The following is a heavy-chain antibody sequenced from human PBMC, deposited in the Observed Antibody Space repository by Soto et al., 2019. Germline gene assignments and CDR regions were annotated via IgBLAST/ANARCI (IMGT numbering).Heavy chain of an antibody. D-gene: IGHD6-6*01. CDR2: ISAYNGNT. CDR1: GYTFTSYG. Sequence: ASVKVSCKASGYTFTSYGISWVRQAPGQGLEWMGWISAYNGNTNNAQKLQGRVTMTTDTSTSTAYMELRSLRSDDTAVYYCVSEDFIAARHPSDAFDIWGQGTMVTVSS. J-gene: IGHJ3*02. CDR3: VSEDFIAARHPSDAFDI. V-gene: IGHV1-18*01.